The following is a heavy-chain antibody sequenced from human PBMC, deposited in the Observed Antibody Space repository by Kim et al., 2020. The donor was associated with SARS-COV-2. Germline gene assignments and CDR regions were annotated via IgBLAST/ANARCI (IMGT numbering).Heavy chain of an antibody. J-gene: IGHJ3*02. Sequence: SETLSLTCTVSGGSISSGGYYWSWIRQHPGKGLEWIGYIYYSGSTYYNPSLKSRVTISVDTSKNQFSLKLSSVTAADTAVYYCARDRYSSSWYFVHAFDIWGQGTMVTVSS. V-gene: IGHV4-31*03. D-gene: IGHD6-13*01. CDR1: GGSISSGGYY. CDR2: IYYSGST. CDR3: ARDRYSSSWYFVHAFDI.